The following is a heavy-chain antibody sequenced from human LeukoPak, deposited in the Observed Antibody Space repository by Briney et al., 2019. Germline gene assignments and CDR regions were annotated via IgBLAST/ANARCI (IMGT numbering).Heavy chain of an antibody. CDR2: IYYSGST. D-gene: IGHD3-10*01. V-gene: IGHV4-39*01. CDR1: DGSISSSNYY. CDR3: ARHVGFITMVRGVINNNWFDP. J-gene: IGHJ5*02. Sequence: PSETLSLTCTVSDGSISSSNYYWGWIRQPPGKGLEWIGTIYYSGSTYYIPSLKSRLTISIDTSKNQFSLKLSSVTAADTAVYYCARHVGFITMVRGVINNNWFDPWGQGTLVTVSS.